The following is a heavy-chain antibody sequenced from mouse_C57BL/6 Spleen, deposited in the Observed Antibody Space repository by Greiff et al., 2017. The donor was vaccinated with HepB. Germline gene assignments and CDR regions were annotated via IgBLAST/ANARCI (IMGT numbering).Heavy chain of an antibody. Sequence: QVQLQQSGPELVKPGASVKISCKASGYAFSSSWMNWVKQRPGKGLEWIGRIYPGDGDTNYNGKFKGKATLTADKSSSTAYMQLSSLTSEDSAVYFCARDYDYDEDYYAMDYWGQGTSVTVSS. CDR2: IYPGDGDT. CDR1: GYAFSSSW. D-gene: IGHD2-4*01. CDR3: ARDYDYDEDYYAMDY. V-gene: IGHV1-82*01. J-gene: IGHJ4*01.